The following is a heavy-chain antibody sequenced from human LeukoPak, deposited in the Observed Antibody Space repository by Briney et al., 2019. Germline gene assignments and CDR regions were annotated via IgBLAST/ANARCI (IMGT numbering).Heavy chain of an antibody. CDR1: GFTVSSNY. V-gene: IGHV3-53*01. CDR2: IYSGGST. J-gene: IGHJ4*02. Sequence: PGGSLRLSCAASGFTVSSNYMTWVRQAPGKGLEWVSVIYSGGSTCYADSVKGRFTISRDNSKNTLYLQMNSLRAEDTAIYYCARVRYSGYDRYFDYWGQGTLVTVSS. CDR3: ARVRYSGYDRYFDY. D-gene: IGHD5-12*01.